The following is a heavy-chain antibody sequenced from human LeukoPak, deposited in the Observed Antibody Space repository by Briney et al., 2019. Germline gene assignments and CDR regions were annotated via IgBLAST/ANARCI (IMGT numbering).Heavy chain of an antibody. J-gene: IGHJ4*02. CDR1: CGSFSGYY. D-gene: IGHD3-10*01. Sequence: SETLSLTCAVYCGSFSGYYWSWIRQPPPKGLDWIGEINHSGSTNYNPSLKSRVTISVDTSKNQFSLKLSSVTAADTAVYYCARGRGVTPVGGYFDYWGQGTLVTVSS. V-gene: IGHV4-34*01. CDR3: ARGRGVTPVGGYFDY. CDR2: INHSGST.